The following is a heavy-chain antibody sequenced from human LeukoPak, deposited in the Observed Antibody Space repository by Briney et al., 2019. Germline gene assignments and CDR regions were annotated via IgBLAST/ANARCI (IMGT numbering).Heavy chain of an antibody. D-gene: IGHD4-17*01. J-gene: IGHJ6*03. CDR1: GFTFSDYY. CDR3: ARGARDYGDYYYYYYYVDV. CDR2: ISSSGSTI. Sequence: GGSLRLSCAASGFTFSDYYMSWIRQAPGKGLEWVSYISSSGSTIYYADSVKGRFTISRDNAKNSLYLQMNSLRAEDTAVYYCARGARDYGDYYYYYYYVDVWGKGTTVTVSS. V-gene: IGHV3-11*04.